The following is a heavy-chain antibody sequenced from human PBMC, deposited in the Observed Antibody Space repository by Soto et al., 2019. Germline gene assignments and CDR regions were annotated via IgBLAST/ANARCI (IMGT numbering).Heavy chain of an antibody. V-gene: IGHV1-8*02. J-gene: IGHJ4*02. CDR3: AREHSSGWSGY. CDR1: GYTFTDYY. CDR2: INPNSGNT. Sequence: ASVKVSCKASGYTFTDYYMHWVRQAPGQGLEWMGWINPNSGNTGYAQKFQGRVTMTRNTSISTAYMELSSLRSEDTAVYYCAREHSSGWSGYWGQGTLVTVSS. D-gene: IGHD6-19*01.